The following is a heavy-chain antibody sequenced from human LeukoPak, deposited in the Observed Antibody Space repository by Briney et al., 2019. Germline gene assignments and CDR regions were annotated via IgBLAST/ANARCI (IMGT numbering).Heavy chain of an antibody. CDR3: ARERPRVAALIRYYYGMDV. V-gene: IGHV3-74*01. D-gene: IGHD6-13*01. Sequence: GVSLRLSCAASGFTFSSYWMHWVRQAPGKGLVWVSRINSDGSSTSYADSVKGRFTISRDNAKNTLYLQMNSLRAEDTAVYYCARERPRVAALIRYYYGMDVWGQGTTVTVSS. CDR2: INSDGSST. CDR1: GFTFSSYW. J-gene: IGHJ6*02.